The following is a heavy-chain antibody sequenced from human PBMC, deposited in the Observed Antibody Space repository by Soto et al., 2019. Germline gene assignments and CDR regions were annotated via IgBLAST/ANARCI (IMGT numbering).Heavy chain of an antibody. CDR3: AREGAASHTYYYGTDV. CDR2: IYYDGST. V-gene: IGHV4-30-4*01. Sequence: QVQLQESGPGLVKPSQTLSLTCTVSGGSISSGDSYWSWVRQPPGKGLEWIGYIYYDGSTYYNPSLKSRVTISVDTSKNQFSLQLNSMTAADTAVYYCAREGAASHTYYYGTDVWGQGTTVTVSS. J-gene: IGHJ6*02. CDR1: GGSISSGDSY. D-gene: IGHD3-16*01.